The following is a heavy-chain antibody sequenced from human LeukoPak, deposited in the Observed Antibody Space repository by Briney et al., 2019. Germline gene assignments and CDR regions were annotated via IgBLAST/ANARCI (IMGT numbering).Heavy chain of an antibody. Sequence: GSLRLSCATSGFTFSSFGMHWVRPAPGKGLEWVAVIWYDGNNKYYADSVKGRFTISRDNSKNTLYLQMNSLRAEDTAVYYCARAFTSTGYYYVEYWGQGTLVTVSS. V-gene: IGHV3-33*01. CDR3: ARAFTSTGYYYVEY. CDR1: GFTFSSFG. D-gene: IGHD3-22*01. J-gene: IGHJ4*02. CDR2: IWYDGNNK.